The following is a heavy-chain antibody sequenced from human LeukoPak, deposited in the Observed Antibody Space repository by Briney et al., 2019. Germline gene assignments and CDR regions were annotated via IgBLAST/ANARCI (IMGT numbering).Heavy chain of an antibody. V-gene: IGHV4-31*03. CDR2: IDYSGST. D-gene: IGHD3-10*01. CDR3: ARVLYGSGGYYYGMDV. CDR1: GGSISSGGYS. J-gene: IGHJ6*02. Sequence: PSQTLSLTCTVSGGSISSGGYSWSWIPQQPGKCLEWFGYIDYSGSTYYHPSLKSRVTISVDTSKNQFSLKLSSVTAADTAVYYCARVLYGSGGYYYGMDVWGQGTTVTVSS.